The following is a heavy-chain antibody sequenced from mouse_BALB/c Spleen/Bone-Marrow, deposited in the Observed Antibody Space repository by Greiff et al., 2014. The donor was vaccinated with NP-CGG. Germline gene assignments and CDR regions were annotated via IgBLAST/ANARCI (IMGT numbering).Heavy chain of an antibody. CDR3: ARGWDYEGYFDY. V-gene: IGHV1-4*01. D-gene: IGHD2-4*01. J-gene: IGHJ2*01. CDR1: GYSFTSYT. CDR2: INPSSGYT. Sequence: VKLMESGAELARPGAPVKMSCKASGYSFTSYTMHWVKQRPGQGLEWIGYINPSSGYTNYNQKFKDKATLTADKSSSTAYMQLSSLTSEDSAVYYCARGWDYEGYFDYWGQGTTLTVSS.